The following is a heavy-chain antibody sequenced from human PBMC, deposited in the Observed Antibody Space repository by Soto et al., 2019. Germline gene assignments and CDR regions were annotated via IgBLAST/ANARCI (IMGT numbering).Heavy chain of an antibody. J-gene: IGHJ6*02. V-gene: IGHV4-31*03. D-gene: IGHD6-6*01. CDR3: ARVTPWKSIHYYCYGMDV. CDR1: GDSINSGGYY. CDR2: IYYSVSS. Sequence: PSETLSLTCTVSGDSINSGGYYWSWIRQQPRKGLECIGYIYYSVSSYYNSSLKSRVTISVDTSKNHFSLKLSSVTAADTAVYYCARVTPWKSIHYYCYGMDVWGQGTTVTVSS.